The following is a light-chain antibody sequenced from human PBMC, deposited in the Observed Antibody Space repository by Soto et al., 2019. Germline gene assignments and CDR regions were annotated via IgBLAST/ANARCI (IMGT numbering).Light chain of an antibody. Sequence: QSVRTQPPSASGTPGQTVTISCSGSGSNIGENAVNWYQHLPGTAPQLLIYSNALRPSGVPHRFSGSKSGTAGSLAISGLQSEDEAHYYCAAWDDSLKAMLFGGGTKLTVL. J-gene: IGLJ3*02. V-gene: IGLV1-44*01. CDR3: AAWDDSLKAML. CDR1: GSNIGENA. CDR2: SNA.